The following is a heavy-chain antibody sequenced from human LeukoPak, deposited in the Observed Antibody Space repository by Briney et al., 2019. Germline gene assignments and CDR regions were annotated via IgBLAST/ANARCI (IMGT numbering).Heavy chain of an antibody. V-gene: IGHV4-59*01. CDR1: GGSIRSYY. CDR2: IYYSGST. Sequence: SETLSLTCTVSGGSIRSYYWSWVRQPPGKGLEWIGYIYYSGSTNYNPSLKSRVTISVDTSKSQFSLNLSSLTAADTAVYYCARGGDSKHLVNWGQGTLVTVSS. CDR3: ARGGDSKHLVN. D-gene: IGHD3-3*02. J-gene: IGHJ4*02.